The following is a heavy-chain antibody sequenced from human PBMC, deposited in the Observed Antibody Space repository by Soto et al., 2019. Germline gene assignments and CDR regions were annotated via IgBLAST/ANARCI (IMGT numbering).Heavy chain of an antibody. V-gene: IGHV5-51*01. Sequence: PGESLKISCKGSGYSFTSYWIGWVRQMPGKGLEWMGIIYPGDSDTRYSPSFQGQVTISADKSISTTYLQWSSLKASDTAMYYCARGIEGWYQGRYYYGMDVWGQGTTVTVSS. CDR1: GYSFTSYW. D-gene: IGHD6-19*01. J-gene: IGHJ6*02. CDR3: ARGIEGWYQGRYYYGMDV. CDR2: IYPGDSDT.